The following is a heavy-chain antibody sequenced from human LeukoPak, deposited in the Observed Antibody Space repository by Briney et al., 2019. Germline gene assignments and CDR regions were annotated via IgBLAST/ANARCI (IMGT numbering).Heavy chain of an antibody. CDR3: AKGAYDYIEMGYFDY. CDR2: LRGDGET. D-gene: IGHD5-12*01. CDR1: GFSFSNYA. J-gene: IGHJ4*02. V-gene: IGHV3-23*01. Sequence: GGSLRLSCAASGFSFSNYAMSWVRQAPARGPEWVSSLRGDGETFYADSVKGRFTISRGNSKNTLYLQMNSLRAEDTAVYYCAKGAYDYIEMGYFDYWGQGTLVTVSS.